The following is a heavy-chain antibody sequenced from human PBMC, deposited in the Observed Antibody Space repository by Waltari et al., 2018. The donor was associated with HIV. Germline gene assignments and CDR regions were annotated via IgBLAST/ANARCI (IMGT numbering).Heavy chain of an antibody. D-gene: IGHD3-3*01. V-gene: IGHV3-23*01. CDR3: ARLDFWLKYYFDY. CDR1: GFTFSTFA. J-gene: IGHJ4*02. Sequence: EVHLLESGGGLVQPGGSLRLSCAASGFTFSTFAMSWVRQAPGKGLVWVSGFKDGGFGTYYADSVKGRFTISRDNSKNTLFLEMNSLRAEDTAVYYCARLDFWLKYYFDYWGQGTLVTVSS. CDR2: FKDGGFGT.